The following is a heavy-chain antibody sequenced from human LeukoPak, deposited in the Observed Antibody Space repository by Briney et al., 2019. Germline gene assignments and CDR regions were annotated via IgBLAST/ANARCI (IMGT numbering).Heavy chain of an antibody. V-gene: IGHV5-51*01. CDR2: IYPGDSDT. Sequence: GGSLQISCKGSGYRFTSYWIGWVRQMPGKGLEWMGIIYPGDSDTRCSPSFQGQVTISADKSISTAYLQWSSLKASDTAMYYCARLQGGSGSYYGPLYYYYGMDVWGQGTTVTVSS. J-gene: IGHJ6*02. CDR1: GYRFTSYW. CDR3: ARLQGGSGSYYGPLYYYYGMDV. D-gene: IGHD3-10*01.